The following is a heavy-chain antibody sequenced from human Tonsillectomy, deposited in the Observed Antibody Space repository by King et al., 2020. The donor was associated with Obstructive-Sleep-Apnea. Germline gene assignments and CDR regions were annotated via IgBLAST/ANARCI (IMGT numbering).Heavy chain of an antibody. CDR1: GFTFTSYA. D-gene: IGHD2-2*01. J-gene: IGHJ4*02. V-gene: IGHV3-23*04. Sequence: VQLVESGGGLVQPGGSLRLSCAASGFTFTSYALTVVRQAPGGGLEWVSTIRCSGGSTHFANSVKGRFTTSRANSKNMLYLQMNSLRVEDTAIYYCARRAPVEYYFDFWGQGTLVTVSS. CDR2: IRCSGGST. CDR3: ARRAPVEYYFDF.